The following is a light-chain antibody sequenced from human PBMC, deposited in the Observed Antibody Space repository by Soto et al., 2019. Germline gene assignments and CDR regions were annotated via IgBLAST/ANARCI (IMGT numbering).Light chain of an antibody. CDR3: CSYAGSSSV. J-gene: IGLJ2*01. V-gene: IGLV2-23*01. CDR1: SSDVGSYNL. Sequence: QSALTQPASVSGSPGQSITISCTGTSSDVGSYNLVSWYQQHPGKAPKLMIYEGSKRPSGVSNRFSGSKSGNTXSLTISGLQAEDEADYYCCSYAGSSSVFGGGTKVTVL. CDR2: EGS.